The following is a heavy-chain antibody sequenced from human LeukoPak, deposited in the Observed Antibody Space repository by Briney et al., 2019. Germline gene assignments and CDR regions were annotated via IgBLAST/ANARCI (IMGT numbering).Heavy chain of an antibody. J-gene: IGHJ4*02. Sequence: GGSLRLSCSASGFTFSDYGIHWVRQAPGKGLEWVAVVWPDGSKTYFADSVKGRFTISRDNSRNTLYLQMNSLRDEDTAVYYCSRGEGDCSRTSCKLDYWGQGTLVTVSS. CDR2: VWPDGSKT. CDR1: GFTFSDYG. CDR3: SRGEGDCSRTSCKLDY. V-gene: IGHV3-33*01. D-gene: IGHD2-2*01.